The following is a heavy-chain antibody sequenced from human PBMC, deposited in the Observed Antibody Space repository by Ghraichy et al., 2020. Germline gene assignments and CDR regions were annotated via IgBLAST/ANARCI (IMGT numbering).Heavy chain of an antibody. V-gene: IGHV4-4*02. J-gene: IGHJ4*02. CDR1: GGSIIDSNW. CDR2: ISPKGYT. Sequence: GTLSLTCTVSGGSIIDSNWGSWVRQPPGKGLEWIGEISPKGYTGYNPSLQGRVSISVDMSQNQFSLKLYSVTAADTAVYYCARNFDTWGQGTLVTVSS. CDR3: ARNFDT.